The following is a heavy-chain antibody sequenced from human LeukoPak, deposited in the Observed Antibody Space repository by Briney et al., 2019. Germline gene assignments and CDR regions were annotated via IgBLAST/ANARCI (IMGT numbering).Heavy chain of an antibody. CDR3: ARSIFGVVGNWFDP. J-gene: IGHJ5*02. D-gene: IGHD3-3*01. V-gene: IGHV3-7*01. CDR2: IKQDGSEK. Sequence: PGGSLRLSCAASGFTFSSYWMSWVRQAPGKGLEWVANIKQDGSEKYYVDSVKGRFTISRDNAKNSLYLQMNSLRAEDTAVYYCARSIFGVVGNWFDPWGQRTLVTVSS. CDR1: GFTFSSYW.